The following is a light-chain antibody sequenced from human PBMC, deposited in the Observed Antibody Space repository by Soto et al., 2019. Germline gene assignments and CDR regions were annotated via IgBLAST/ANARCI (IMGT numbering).Light chain of an antibody. J-gene: IGKJ1*01. V-gene: IGKV3-20*01. CDR1: QSVSNNY. Sequence: FSQSPGTVAPPPGEKATLSCRASQSVSNNYLAWYQQKPGQAPRLLVYGASNRATGIPDRFRGSGSGTDFTLPVSRLEPEDFAVYSCHQYGSSGPFGQGTKVDIK. CDR2: GAS. CDR3: HQYGSSGP.